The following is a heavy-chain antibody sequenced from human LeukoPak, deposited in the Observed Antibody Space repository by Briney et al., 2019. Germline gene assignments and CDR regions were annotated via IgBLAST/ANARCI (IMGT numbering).Heavy chain of an antibody. V-gene: IGHV3-74*01. J-gene: IGHJ3*02. Sequence: GGSLRLSCAASGFTFSSYWMHWVRQAPGKGLVWVSRINSDGSSTSYADSVKGRFTISRDNAKNTLYLQMNSLRAEETAVYYGARTRARISMRVVDSDAFDIWGQGTMVTVSS. D-gene: IGHD3-22*01. CDR3: ARTRARISMRVVDSDAFDI. CDR1: GFTFSSYW. CDR2: INSDGSST.